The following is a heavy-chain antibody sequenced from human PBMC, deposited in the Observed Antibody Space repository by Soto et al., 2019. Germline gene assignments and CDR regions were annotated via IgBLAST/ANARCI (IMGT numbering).Heavy chain of an antibody. J-gene: IGHJ4*02. Sequence: SVKVSCKASGGTFSSYTISWVRQAPGQGLEWMGRIIPILGIANYAQKFQGRVTITADKSTSTAYMELSSLRSEDTAVYYCARDLTYCSSTSCPNRFDYWGQGTLVTVSS. CDR1: GGTFSSYT. D-gene: IGHD2-2*01. CDR3: ARDLTYCSSTSCPNRFDY. V-gene: IGHV1-69*04. CDR2: IIPILGIA.